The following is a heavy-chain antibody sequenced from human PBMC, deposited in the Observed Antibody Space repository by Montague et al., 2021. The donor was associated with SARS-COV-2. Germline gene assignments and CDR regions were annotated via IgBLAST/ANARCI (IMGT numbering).Heavy chain of an antibody. D-gene: IGHD6-19*01. CDR2: INYIGDT. CDR1: GGSINNYQ. V-gene: IGHV4-59*08. J-gene: IGHJ4*02. CDR3: ARSPHIAGSGWSYYFDN. Sequence: SETLSLTCSVSGGSINNYQWNWIRHPPGKGTGWNGYINYIGDTNTNPSLRGRVPMSVDRSTNQFSLRLNSVTAADSAVYYCARSPHIAGSGWSYYFDNWGQGTLVTVSS.